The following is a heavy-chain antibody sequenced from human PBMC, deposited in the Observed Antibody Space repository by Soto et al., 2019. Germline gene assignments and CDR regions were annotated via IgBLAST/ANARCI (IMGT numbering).Heavy chain of an antibody. CDR1: GFTFSSYG. J-gene: IGHJ4*02. CDR3: AKQDTAMVMWGGLAIDY. D-gene: IGHD5-18*01. V-gene: IGHV3-30*18. Sequence: QVQLVESGGGVVQPGRSLRLSCAASGFTFSSYGMHWVRQAPGKGLEWVAVISYDGSNKYYADSVKGRFTISRDNSKNTLYLQMKSLKAEDTAVYYCAKQDTAMVMWGGLAIDYWGQGTLVTVSS. CDR2: ISYDGSNK.